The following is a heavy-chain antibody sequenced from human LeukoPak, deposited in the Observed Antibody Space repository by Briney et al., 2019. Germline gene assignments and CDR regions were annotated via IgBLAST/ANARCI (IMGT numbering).Heavy chain of an antibody. D-gene: IGHD3-10*01. CDR2: INPSGGST. CDR1: GYTFTSYY. V-gene: IGHV1-46*01. Sequence: ASVKVSCKASGYTFTSYYMHWVRQAPGQGLEWMGIINPSGGSTSYAQKFQGRVTMTRDTSTSTVYMELSSLRSEDTAVYYCARDHYYGSGSYYDYGMDVWGQGTTVTVSS. J-gene: IGHJ6*02. CDR3: ARDHYYGSGSYYDYGMDV.